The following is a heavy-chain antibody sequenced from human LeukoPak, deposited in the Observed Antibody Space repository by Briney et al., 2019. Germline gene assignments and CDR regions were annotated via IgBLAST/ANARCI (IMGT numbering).Heavy chain of an antibody. V-gene: IGHV3-73*01. CDR3: TRSDAYYYGSGTPWEAYYYYGMDV. D-gene: IGHD3-10*01. CDR2: IRSKANSYAT. CDR1: GFTFSGSA. Sequence: GGSLRLSCAASGFTFSGSAMHWVRQASGKGLEWVGRIRSKANSYATAYAASVKGRFTISRDDSKNTAYLQMSSLKTEDTAVYYCTRSDAYYYGSGTPWEAYYYYGMDVWGQGTTVTVSS. J-gene: IGHJ6*01.